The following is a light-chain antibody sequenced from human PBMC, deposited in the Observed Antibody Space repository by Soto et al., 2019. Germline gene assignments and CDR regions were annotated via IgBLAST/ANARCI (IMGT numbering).Light chain of an antibody. CDR3: MQALESPPT. V-gene: IGKV2-28*01. Sequence: DIVMTQSPLSLRVTPGEPASISCRSSQSLLNRNGQNCLDWYLQKPGQSPQLLIHMGFIRASGVPDRFSGSGSGTYFTLTISRVEAEDVGVYYCMQALESPPTFGGGTKVEIK. CDR2: MGF. J-gene: IGKJ4*01. CDR1: QSLLNRNGQNC.